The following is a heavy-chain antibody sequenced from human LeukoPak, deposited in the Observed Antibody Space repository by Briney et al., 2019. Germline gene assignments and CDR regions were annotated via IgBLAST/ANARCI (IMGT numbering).Heavy chain of an antibody. J-gene: IGHJ4*02. CDR2: IKQDGSEK. Sequence: GGSLRLSCAASGFTFSSYAMSWVRQAPGKGLEWVANIKQDGSEKYYVDSVKGRFTISRDNAKNSLYLQMNSLRAEDTAVYYCARVEGSSWLEAYYFDYWGQGTLVTVSS. D-gene: IGHD6-13*01. CDR3: ARVEGSSWLEAYYFDY. V-gene: IGHV3-7*01. CDR1: GFTFSSYA.